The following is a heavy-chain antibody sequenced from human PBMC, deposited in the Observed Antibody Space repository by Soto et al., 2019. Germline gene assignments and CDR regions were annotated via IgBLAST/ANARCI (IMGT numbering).Heavy chain of an antibody. D-gene: IGHD4-4*01. CDR1: GFTFSSYG. CDR2: ISYDGSNK. V-gene: IGHV3-30*18. Sequence: QVQLVESGGGVVQPGRSLRLSCAASGFTFSSYGMHWVRQAPGKELEWVAVISYDGSNKYYADSVKGRFTISRDNSKNTLYLQMNSLRAEDTAVYYCAKDLGTTVGFDYWGQGTLVTVSS. J-gene: IGHJ4*02. CDR3: AKDLGTTVGFDY.